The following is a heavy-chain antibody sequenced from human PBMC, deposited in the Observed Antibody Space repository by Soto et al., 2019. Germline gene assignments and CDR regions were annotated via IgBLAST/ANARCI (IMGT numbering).Heavy chain of an antibody. Sequence: SVKVSCKASGYTFSSYAISWVRQAPGQGLEWMGGIIPIFGTANYAQKFQGRVTITADESASTAYMELSSLRSEDTAVYYCELTDWNYGYYYYGMDVWGQGTTVTVS. V-gene: IGHV1-69*13. CDR3: ELTDWNYGYYYYGMDV. CDR2: IIPIFGTA. D-gene: IGHD1-7*01. CDR1: GYTFSSYA. J-gene: IGHJ6*02.